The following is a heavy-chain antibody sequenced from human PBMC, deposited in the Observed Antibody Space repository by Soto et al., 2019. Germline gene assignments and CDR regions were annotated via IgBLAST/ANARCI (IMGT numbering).Heavy chain of an antibody. CDR1: GFTFSSYG. CDR3: AKDPGGSGSYRPAHFDY. Sequence: GGSLRLSCAASGFTFSSYGMHWVRQAPGKGLEWVAVISYDGSNKHYADSVKGRFTISRDNSKNTLYLQMNSLRAEDTAAYYCAKDPGGSGSYRPAHFDYWGQGTLVTVSS. J-gene: IGHJ4*02. D-gene: IGHD3-10*01. CDR2: ISYDGSNK. V-gene: IGHV3-30*18.